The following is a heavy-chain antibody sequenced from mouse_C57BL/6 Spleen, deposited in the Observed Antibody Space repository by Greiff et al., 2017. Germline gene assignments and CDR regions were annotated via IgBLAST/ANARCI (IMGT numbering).Heavy chain of an antibody. J-gene: IGHJ4*01. CDR3: VRQRLYYARDY. V-gene: IGHV10-1*01. CDR2: IRSKSNNYAT. Sequence: EVQLVESGGGLVQPKGSLKLSCAASGFSFTTYAMNWVRQAPGKGLEWVARIRSKSNNYATYYAVSVKDRFTISRDDSESMLYLQMNNLKTEDTAMYYCVRQRLYYARDYWGQGTSVTVSA. D-gene: IGHD2-13*01. CDR1: GFSFTTYA.